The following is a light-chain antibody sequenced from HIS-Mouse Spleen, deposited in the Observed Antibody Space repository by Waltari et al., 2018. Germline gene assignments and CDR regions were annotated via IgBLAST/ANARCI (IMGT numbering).Light chain of an antibody. CDR1: SGHSRYA. Sequence: QLVLTQSPSASASLGASVKLTCTLSSGHSRYAIAWHQQQPEKGPRYFMKLNSDGSHSKGDGIPDRFSGSSSGAERYLTISSLQSEDEADYYCQTWGTGIHVFGTGTKVTVL. CDR3: QTWGTGIHV. J-gene: IGLJ1*01. V-gene: IGLV4-69*01. CDR2: LNSDGSH.